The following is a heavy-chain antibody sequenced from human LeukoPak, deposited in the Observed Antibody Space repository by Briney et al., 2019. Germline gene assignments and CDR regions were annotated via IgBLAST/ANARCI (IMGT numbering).Heavy chain of an antibody. Sequence: SETLSLTCTVSGGSLSSYYWGWVRQPPGKGLEWSGYIYYSGSTNYNPSLTSRVTISVDTSKNQFSLKLSSVTAADTAVYYCARDRLGNYYYYGMDVWGKGTTVTVSS. J-gene: IGHJ6*04. V-gene: IGHV4-59*01. D-gene: IGHD6-19*01. CDR1: GGSLSSYY. CDR2: IYYSGST. CDR3: ARDRLGNYYYYGMDV.